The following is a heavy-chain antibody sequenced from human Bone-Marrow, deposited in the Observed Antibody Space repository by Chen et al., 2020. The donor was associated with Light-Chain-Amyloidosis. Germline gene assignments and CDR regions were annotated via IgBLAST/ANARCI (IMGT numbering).Heavy chain of an antibody. CDR2: STPDGSRT. V-gene: IGHV3-74*02. J-gene: IGHJ4*02. CDR1: TFNISEYW. Sequence: EVQLVESGGGLVQSGGSLRLASASSTFNISEYWMHWVRQAPGKGLVWVARSTPDGSRTDHAASVRRRFTISRDDARTTLYLQMRSQSAEDTAVYYCVKDFVGPRDYWGPGDLVTVSS. CDR3: VKDFVGPRDY. D-gene: IGHD2-21*01.